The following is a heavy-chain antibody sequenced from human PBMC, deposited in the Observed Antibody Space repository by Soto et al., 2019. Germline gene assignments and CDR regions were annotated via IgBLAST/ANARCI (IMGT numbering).Heavy chain of an antibody. V-gene: IGHV3-21*06. CDR3: ARESEDLTSNFDY. Sequence: FIFTRYSMNWVRQAPGKGLEWVSSISSTTNYIYYGDSMKGRFTISRDNAKNSLYLEMNSLRAEDTAVYYCARESEDLTSNFDYWGQGTLVTVSS. CDR2: ISSTTNYI. CDR1: FIFTRYS. J-gene: IGHJ4*02.